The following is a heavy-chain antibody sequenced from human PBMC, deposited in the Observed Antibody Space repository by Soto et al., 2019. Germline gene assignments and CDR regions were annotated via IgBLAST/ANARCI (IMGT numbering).Heavy chain of an antibody. Sequence: PGGSLRLSCAASGFTFSSYAMSWVRQAPGKGLEWVSAISGSGGSTYYADSVKGRLTISRDNSKNTLYLQMNSLRAEDTAVYYCAITGYDYIWGSYRSGPKTDYWGQGTLVTVSS. D-gene: IGHD3-16*02. CDR2: ISGSGGST. CDR3: AITGYDYIWGSYRSGPKTDY. V-gene: IGHV3-23*01. CDR1: GFTFSSYA. J-gene: IGHJ4*02.